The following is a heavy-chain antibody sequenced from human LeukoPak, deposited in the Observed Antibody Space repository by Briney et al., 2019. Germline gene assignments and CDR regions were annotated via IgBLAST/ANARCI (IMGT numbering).Heavy chain of an antibody. V-gene: IGHV4-4*02. CDR2: IYYSGST. CDR1: GXSISSSNW. J-gene: IGHJ4*02. Sequence: SETLSLTCAVSGXSISSSNWWNWVRQSPGKGLEWIGEIYYSGSTNYNSSLESRVSISLDKSKKQFSLKLTSVTAADTAVYYCAVAVTGYSFDYWGQGTLVTVSS. D-gene: IGHD6-19*01. CDR3: AVAVTGYSFDY.